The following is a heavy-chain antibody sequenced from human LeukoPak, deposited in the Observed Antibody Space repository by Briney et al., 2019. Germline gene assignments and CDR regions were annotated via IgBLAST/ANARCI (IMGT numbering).Heavy chain of an antibody. CDR2: ISAYNGNT. D-gene: IGHD3-3*01. V-gene: IGHV1-18*01. Sequence: GASVKVSCKASGYTFTSYGISWVRQAPGQGLEWMGWISAYNGNTNYAQKLQGRVTMTTDTSTNTAYMELRSLRSDDTAIYYCATSSSVEWKLVGDYWGQGTLVTVSS. CDR1: GYTFTSYG. J-gene: IGHJ4*02. CDR3: ATSSSVEWKLVGDY.